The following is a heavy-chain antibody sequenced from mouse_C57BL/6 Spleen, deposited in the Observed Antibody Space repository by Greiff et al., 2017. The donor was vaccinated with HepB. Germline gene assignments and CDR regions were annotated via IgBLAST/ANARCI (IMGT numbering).Heavy chain of an antibody. V-gene: IGHV1-42*01. D-gene: IGHD1-1*01. J-gene: IGHJ4*01. CDR1: GYSFTGYY. CDR2: INPSTGGT. CDR3: GGSSYDYAMDY. Sequence: VQLKESGPELVKPGASVKISCKASGYSFTGYYMNWVKQSPEKSLEWIGEINPSTGGTTYNQKFKAKATLTVDKSSSTAYMQLKSLTSEDSAVYYCGGSSYDYAMDYWGQGTSVTVSS.